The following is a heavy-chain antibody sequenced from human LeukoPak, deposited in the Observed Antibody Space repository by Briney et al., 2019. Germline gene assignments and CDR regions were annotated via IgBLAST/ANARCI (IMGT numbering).Heavy chain of an antibody. J-gene: IGHJ4*02. CDR2: INPNSGGT. V-gene: IGHV1-2*02. Sequence: ASVKVSCKASGYTFTGYYMHWVRQAPGQGLEWMGWINPNSGGTNYAQKFQGRVTMTRDTSISTAYVELSSLRSDDTAVYYCAREDQQLVTEDDYFDYWGQGTLVTVSS. CDR3: AREDQQLVTEDDYFDY. D-gene: IGHD6-13*01. CDR1: GYTFTGYY.